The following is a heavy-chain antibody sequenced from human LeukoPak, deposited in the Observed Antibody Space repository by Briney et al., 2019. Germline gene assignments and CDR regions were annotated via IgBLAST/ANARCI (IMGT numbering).Heavy chain of an antibody. D-gene: IGHD1-1*01. J-gene: IGHJ4*02. CDR1: GFTFRRFG. CDR3: AREEWREQLAYYFDS. CDR2: TSYGGQHK. Sequence: PGGSLRLSCAASGFTFRRFGMRWVRQAPGKGLEWVAATSYGGQHKYYADSVRSRFTISRDNSNNTLYLQMNSLRPEDTALYYCAREEWREQLAYYFDSWGQGTLVTVSS. V-gene: IGHV3-30*06.